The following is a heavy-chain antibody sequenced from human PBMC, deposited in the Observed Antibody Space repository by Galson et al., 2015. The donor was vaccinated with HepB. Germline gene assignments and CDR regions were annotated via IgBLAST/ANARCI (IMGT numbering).Heavy chain of an antibody. CDR3: ARDQITGTNYYYYGMDV. J-gene: IGHJ6*02. CDR2: IWYDGSNK. Sequence: SLRLSCAASGFTFSSYGMHWVRQAPGKGLEWVAVIWYDGSNKYYADSVKGRFTISRDNSKNTLYLQMNSLRAEDTAVYYCARDQITGTNYYYYGMDVWSQGTTVTVSS. D-gene: IGHD1-7*01. V-gene: IGHV3-33*01. CDR1: GFTFSSYG.